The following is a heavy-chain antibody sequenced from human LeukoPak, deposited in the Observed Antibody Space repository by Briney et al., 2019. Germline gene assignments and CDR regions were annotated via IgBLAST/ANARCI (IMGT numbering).Heavy chain of an antibody. J-gene: IGHJ4*02. Sequence: SETLSLTCTVSGGSISSGGYYWSWIRQPPGKGLEWIGYIYHGGSTYYNPSLKSRVTISVDTSKNQFSLKLSSVTAADTAVYYCATFYGSGSHDYWGQGTLVTVSS. CDR3: ATFYGSGSHDY. CDR2: IYHGGST. CDR1: GGSISSGGYY. D-gene: IGHD3-10*01. V-gene: IGHV4-30-2*01.